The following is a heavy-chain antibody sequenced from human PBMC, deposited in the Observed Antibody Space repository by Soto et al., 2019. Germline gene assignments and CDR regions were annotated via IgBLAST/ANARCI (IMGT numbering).Heavy chain of an antibody. CDR3: ARDSGSGWYDYDY. J-gene: IGHJ4*02. Sequence: PGGSLRLSCGASGFTFSRNWMSWVRQAPGKGLEWVANIKQDGSEKYYVDPVKGRFTIARDNAKNSLYLQMNSLRAEDTAVYYCARDSGSGWYDYDYWGQRTLVTVSS. D-gene: IGHD6-19*01. CDR1: GFTFSRNW. CDR2: IKQDGSEK. V-gene: IGHV3-7*01.